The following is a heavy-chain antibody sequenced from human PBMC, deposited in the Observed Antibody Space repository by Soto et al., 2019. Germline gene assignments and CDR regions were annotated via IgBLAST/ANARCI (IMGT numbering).Heavy chain of an antibody. CDR1: GLTFSNYA. CDR3: ARVGSMDV. CDR2: VSGSGGST. Sequence: GGSLRLSCAASGLTFSNYAMSWVRQAPGKGLEWVSAVSGSGGSTYYADSVKGRFTISRDNSKNTLYLQMNSLRAEDTAVYYCARVGSMDVWGQGTTVTVSS. V-gene: IGHV3-23*01. J-gene: IGHJ6*02.